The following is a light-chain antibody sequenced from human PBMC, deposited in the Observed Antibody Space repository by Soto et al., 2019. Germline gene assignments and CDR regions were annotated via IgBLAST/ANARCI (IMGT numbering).Light chain of an antibody. CDR3: QQSYSTPLT. CDR2: TVS. J-gene: IGKJ4*01. CDR1: ESVKTY. Sequence: DIQMTQSPSSLSASVGDRVTITCRARESVKTYLNWYQQKPGKAPKVLIYTVSSLQRGGPSRFSGSESGTDFTLTVSDLQPEDFATYCCQQSYSTPLTFRGGTTVEI. V-gene: IGKV1-39*01.